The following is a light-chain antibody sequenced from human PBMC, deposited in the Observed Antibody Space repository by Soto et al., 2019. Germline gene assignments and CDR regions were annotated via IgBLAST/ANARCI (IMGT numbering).Light chain of an antibody. V-gene: IGKV4-1*01. CDR2: WAS. CDR3: QQYYSTPPT. J-gene: IGKJ3*01. CDR1: QSVLYSPNNEPS. Sequence: DIVMTQSPDSLAVSLGARASINCRSSQSVLYSPNNEPSLAWYQQKPGQPPKMLINWASTRESGVPDRFSGSGSGTDFTLAISSLQAEDVAVYYCQQYYSTPPTFGPGTKVDIK.